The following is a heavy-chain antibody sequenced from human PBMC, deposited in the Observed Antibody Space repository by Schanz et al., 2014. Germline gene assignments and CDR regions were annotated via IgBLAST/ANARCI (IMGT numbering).Heavy chain of an antibody. Sequence: GQLAESGGGLVQPGGSLRLSCAVSGFTVSSYAMHWVRQAPGKGLEWVALISNDGSIKYYADSVEGRFTMSRDNSKNTLYLQMNSLRAEDTAVYSCARGIGGYGANNYFDYWGQGTLVTVSS. D-gene: IGHD5-12*01. CDR3: ARGIGGYGANNYFDY. J-gene: IGHJ4*02. V-gene: IGHV3-30-3*01. CDR1: GFTVSSYA. CDR2: ISNDGSIK.